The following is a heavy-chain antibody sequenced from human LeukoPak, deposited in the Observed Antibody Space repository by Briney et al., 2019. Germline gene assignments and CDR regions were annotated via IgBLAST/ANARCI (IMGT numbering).Heavy chain of an antibody. Sequence: SETLSLTCTVSGGSISSSSYCWCWIRQRPGKGLEWIGSIYYSGSTYYNPSLKSRVTISVDTSKNQFSLKLSSVTAADTAVYYCARNIVVVPASIRHAFDIWGQGTMVTVSS. V-gene: IGHV4-39*07. CDR3: ARNIVVVPASIRHAFDI. J-gene: IGHJ3*02. CDR2: IYYSGST. D-gene: IGHD2-2*02. CDR1: GGSISSSSYC.